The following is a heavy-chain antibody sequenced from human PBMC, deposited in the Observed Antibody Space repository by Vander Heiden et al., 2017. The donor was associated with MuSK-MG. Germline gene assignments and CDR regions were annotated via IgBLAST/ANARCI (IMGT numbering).Heavy chain of an antibody. Sequence: EVQLVESGGGLVKPGGSLRLSCAASGFTFSSYSMNWVRQAPGKGLEWVSSISSSSSYIYYADSVKGRFTISRDNAKNSLYLQMNSLRAEDTAVYYCARENSYCSGGSCYSVRYYYMDVWGKGTTVTVSS. CDR2: ISSSSSYI. D-gene: IGHD2-15*01. CDR3: ARENSYCSGGSCYSVRYYYMDV. CDR1: GFTFSSYS. V-gene: IGHV3-21*01. J-gene: IGHJ6*03.